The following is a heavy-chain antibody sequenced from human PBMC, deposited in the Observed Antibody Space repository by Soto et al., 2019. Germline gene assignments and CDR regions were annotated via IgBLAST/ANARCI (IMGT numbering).Heavy chain of an antibody. J-gene: IGHJ4*02. CDR2: IKSKTDGGTT. V-gene: IGHV3-15*07. D-gene: IGHD2-2*01. CDR1: GFTFSNAW. CDR3: HGEVLGLVPAAMPFDY. Sequence: GGSLRLSCAASGFTFSNAWMNWVRQAPGKGLEWVGRIKSKTDGGTTDYAAPVKGRFTISRDDSKNTLYLQMNSLKTEDTAVYYCHGEVLGLVPAAMPFDYWGQGTLVTVSS.